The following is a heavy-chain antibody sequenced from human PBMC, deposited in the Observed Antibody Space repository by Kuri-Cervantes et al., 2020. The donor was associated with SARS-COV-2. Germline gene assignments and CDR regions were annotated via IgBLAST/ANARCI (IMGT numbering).Heavy chain of an antibody. V-gene: IGHV3-21*01. CDR3: ARIVRYFDQLDY. CDR2: ISSSSSYI. J-gene: IGHJ4*02. CDR1: GFTFSSYS. D-gene: IGHD3-9*01. Sequence: GESLKISCAASGFTFSSYSINWVRQAPGKGLEWVSSISSSSSYIYYADSVKGRFTISRDNAKNSLYLQMNSLRAEDTAVYYCARIVRYFDQLDYWGQGTLVTVSS.